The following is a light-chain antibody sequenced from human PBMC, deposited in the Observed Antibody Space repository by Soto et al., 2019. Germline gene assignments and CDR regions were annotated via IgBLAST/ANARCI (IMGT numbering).Light chain of an antibody. J-gene: IGKJ2*01. V-gene: IGKV3-15*01. Sequence: EMVMTQSPATLSVSPGERATLSCRASQSVSSNLAWYQQNPGQAPRLLIYGASTRATGIPARFSGSGSGTEFTITISSLQSEDFAVYYGQQYNNWPLYTFGQGTKLEIK. CDR1: QSVSSN. CDR3: QQYNNWPLYT. CDR2: GAS.